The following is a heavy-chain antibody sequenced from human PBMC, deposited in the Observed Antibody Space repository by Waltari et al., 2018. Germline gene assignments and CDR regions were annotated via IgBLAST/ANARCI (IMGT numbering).Heavy chain of an antibody. CDR1: GFSSDW. CDR2: KNEDGGEK. J-gene: IGHJ3*02. CDR3: SKRLEI. Sequence: EVQLVESGGGLVQPGGSLRLSCEASGFSSDWMDWVRQAPGKGLQWVANKNEDGGEKYYLGSVKGRFTISRDNAKKLLYLEMNSLRAEDTAIYYCSKRLEIWGRGTMVAVSS. V-gene: IGHV3-7*01.